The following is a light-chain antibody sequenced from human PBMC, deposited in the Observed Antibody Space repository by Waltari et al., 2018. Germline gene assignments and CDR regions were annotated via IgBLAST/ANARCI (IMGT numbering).Light chain of an antibody. CDR2: WAS. CDR3: QQYYSTPPA. J-gene: IGKJ1*01. CDR1: QSVLYSTNNRNY. V-gene: IGKV4-1*01. Sequence: DIVVTQTPDSVAVSLGERATINCKSSQSVLYSTNNRNYLAWYQQRPGQPPRLLIYWASTRASGVPDRFSGSGSGTDFTLTINTLQAEDMAVYYCQQYYSTPPAFGQGTRVEI.